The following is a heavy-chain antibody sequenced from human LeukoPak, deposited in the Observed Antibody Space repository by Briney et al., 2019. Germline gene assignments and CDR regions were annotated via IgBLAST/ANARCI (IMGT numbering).Heavy chain of an antibody. J-gene: IGHJ4*02. V-gene: IGHV3-33*01. CDR1: GFTFSSYG. CDR3: ARRYCSGGSCYLDY. Sequence: PGGSLRLSCAASGFTFSSYGMHWVRQAPGEGLEWVAVIWYDGSNKYYADSVKGRFTISRDNSKNTLYLQMNSLRAEDTAVYYCARRYCSGGSCYLDYWGQGTLVTVSS. CDR2: IWYDGSNK. D-gene: IGHD2-15*01.